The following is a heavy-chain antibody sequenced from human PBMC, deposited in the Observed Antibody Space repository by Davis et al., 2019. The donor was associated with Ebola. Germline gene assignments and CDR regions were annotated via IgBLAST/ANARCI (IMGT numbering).Heavy chain of an antibody. D-gene: IGHD3-22*01. CDR3: ARRLITYDSSGYYHDAFDI. CDR2: IYYSGST. Sequence: MPSETLSLTCSVSGVSISSFYWSWIRQPPGKGLEWIGYIYYSGSTNYNPSLKSRVTISVDTSKNQFSLKLSSVTAADTAVYYCARRLITYDSSGYYHDAFDIWGQGTMVTVSS. V-gene: IGHV4-59*08. J-gene: IGHJ3*02. CDR1: GVSISSFY.